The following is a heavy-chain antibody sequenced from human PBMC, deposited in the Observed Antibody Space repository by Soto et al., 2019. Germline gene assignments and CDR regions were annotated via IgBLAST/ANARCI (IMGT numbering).Heavy chain of an antibody. Sequence: ESLKISCKGSGYSFTSYWIGWVRQMPGKGLEWMGIIYPGDSDTRYSPSFQGQVTISADKSISTAYLQWSSLKASDTAMYYCARHGPHSSGWYMGAFDIWGQGTMVTVSS. CDR3: ARHGPHSSGWYMGAFDI. CDR2: IYPGDSDT. J-gene: IGHJ3*02. V-gene: IGHV5-51*01. D-gene: IGHD6-19*01. CDR1: GYSFTSYW.